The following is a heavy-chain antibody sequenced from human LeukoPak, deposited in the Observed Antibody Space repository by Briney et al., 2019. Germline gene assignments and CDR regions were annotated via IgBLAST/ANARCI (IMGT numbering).Heavy chain of an antibody. CDR1: GFTFSSYA. J-gene: IGHJ3*02. CDR2: ISSSGGST. D-gene: IGHD3-3*02. Sequence: PGGSLRLSCAASGFTFSSYAMSWVRQAPGKGLEWVSGISSSGGSTVYADSVKGRFTISRDNAKNTLYLQMNSLRAEDTAVYYCAREHLIRPYDAFDIWGQGTMVTVSS. V-gene: IGHV3-23*01. CDR3: AREHLIRPYDAFDI.